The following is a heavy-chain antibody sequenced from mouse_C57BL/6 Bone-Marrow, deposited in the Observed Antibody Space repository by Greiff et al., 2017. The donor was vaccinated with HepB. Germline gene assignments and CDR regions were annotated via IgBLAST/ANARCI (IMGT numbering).Heavy chain of an antibody. V-gene: IGHV5-12*01. CDR2: ISNGGGST. CDR3: ARHPYYYGSSGYAMDY. J-gene: IGHJ4*01. CDR1: GFTFSDYY. Sequence: DVQLVESGGGLVQPGGSLKLSCAASGFTFSDYYMYWVRQTPEKRLEWVAYISNGGGSTYYPDTVKGRFTISRDNAKNTLYLQMSRLKSEDTAMYYCARHPYYYGSSGYAMDYWGQGTSVTVSS. D-gene: IGHD1-1*01.